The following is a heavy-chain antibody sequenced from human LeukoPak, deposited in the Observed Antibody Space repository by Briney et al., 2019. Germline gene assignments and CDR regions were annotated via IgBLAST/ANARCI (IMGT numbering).Heavy chain of an antibody. V-gene: IGHV4-59*12. J-gene: IGHJ4*02. Sequence: MASETLSLTCTVSGGSISSYYWTWIRQPPGKGLEWIGYIYYSGSTKYNPSLKSRVTISVDTSKNQFSLKLSSVTAADTAVYYCARGRPVEYFDYWGQGTLVTVSS. CDR3: ARGRPVEYFDY. D-gene: IGHD6-19*01. CDR2: IYYSGST. CDR1: GGSISSYY.